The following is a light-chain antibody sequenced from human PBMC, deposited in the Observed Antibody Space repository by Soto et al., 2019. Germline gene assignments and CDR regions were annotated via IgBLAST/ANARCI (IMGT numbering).Light chain of an antibody. V-gene: IGKV3-15*01. CDR2: GAS. CDR3: QPYNNWPPVT. Sequence: EIVMTQSPATLSVSPGERATLSCRASQSVSSNLAWYQQKPGQAPRLLIYGASTRATGIPARFSGSGSGTEFTLTISSLQSEDFAVYYCQPYNNWPPVTFGQGAKVDIK. J-gene: IGKJ1*01. CDR1: QSVSSN.